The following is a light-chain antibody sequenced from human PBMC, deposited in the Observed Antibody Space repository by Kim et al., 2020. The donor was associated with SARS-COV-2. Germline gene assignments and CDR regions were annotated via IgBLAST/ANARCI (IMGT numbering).Light chain of an antibody. V-gene: IGKV3-15*01. Sequence: EIVMTQSPATLSVSPGESATLSCRASQSVGSNLAWYQQRPGQAPRLLISGASTRATGVPARFSGSGSGTVFTLTISSPQSEDFAVYYCQQYNRWPPYIFGQGTKLEI. CDR2: GAS. J-gene: IGKJ2*01. CDR1: QSVGSN. CDR3: QQYNRWPPYI.